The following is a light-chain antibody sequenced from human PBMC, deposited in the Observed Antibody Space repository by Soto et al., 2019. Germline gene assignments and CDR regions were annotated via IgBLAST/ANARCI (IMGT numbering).Light chain of an antibody. CDR3: QQRSSWPAYT. CDR2: DAS. J-gene: IGKJ2*01. Sequence: ETVVTQSPATLSLSPGERATLSCRASQSVSSYLAWYQQKPGQAPRLLIYDASNRATGIPARFSGSGSGTDFTLTISSPEPEDFAVYYCQQRSSWPAYTFGQGTKLEIK. V-gene: IGKV3-11*01. CDR1: QSVSSY.